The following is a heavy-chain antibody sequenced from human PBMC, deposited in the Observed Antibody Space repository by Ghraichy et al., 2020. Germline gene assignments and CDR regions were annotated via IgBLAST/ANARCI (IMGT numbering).Heavy chain of an antibody. CDR2: IYYSGST. D-gene: IGHD3-10*01. CDR3: ARAYYYGSGSPILDD. V-gene: IGHV4-59*01. J-gene: IGHJ4*02. CDR1: GGSISSYY. Sequence: SETLSLTCTVSGGSISSYYWSWIRQPPGKGLEWIGYIYYSGSTNYNPSLKSRVTISVDTSKNQFSLKLSSVTAADTAVYYCARAYYYGSGSPILDDWGQGTLVTVSS.